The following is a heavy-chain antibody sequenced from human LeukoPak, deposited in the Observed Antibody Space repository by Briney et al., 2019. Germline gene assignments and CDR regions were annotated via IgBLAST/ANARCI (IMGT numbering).Heavy chain of an antibody. J-gene: IGHJ4*02. CDR1: GGTFSSYA. CDR2: IIPIFGTA. D-gene: IGHD3-22*01. CDR3: AREGSPYSSGYYSVSGFDY. V-gene: IGHV1-69*13. Sequence: ASVKVSCKASGGTFSSYAISWVRQAPGQGLEWMGGIIPIFGTANYAQKFQGRVTITADESTSTAYMELSSLRSEDTAVYYCAREGSPYSSGYYSVSGFDYWGQGTLVTVSS.